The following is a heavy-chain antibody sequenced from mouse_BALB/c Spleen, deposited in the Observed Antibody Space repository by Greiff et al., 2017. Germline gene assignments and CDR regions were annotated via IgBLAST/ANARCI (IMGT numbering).Heavy chain of an antibody. Sequence: EVQVVESGGGLVQPGGSRKLSCAASGFTFSDYGMAWVRQAPGKGPEWVAFISNLAYSIYYADTVTGRFTISRENAKNTLYLEMSSLRSEDTAMYYCARDGNGFAYWGQGTLVTVSA. J-gene: IGHJ3*01. D-gene: IGHD2-1*01. CDR3: ARDGNGFAY. V-gene: IGHV5-15*02. CDR1: GFTFSDYG. CDR2: ISNLAYSI.